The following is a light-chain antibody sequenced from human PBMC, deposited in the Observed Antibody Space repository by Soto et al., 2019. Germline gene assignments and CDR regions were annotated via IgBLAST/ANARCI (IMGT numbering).Light chain of an antibody. J-gene: IGLJ2*01. V-gene: IGLV2-23*01. Sequence: QSALTQPASVSGSPGQSITISCTGTSSDVGSYNLVSWYQQHPGKAPKLMIYEGSKRPSGVSNRFSGSKSGNTASLTISGLQAEDEAYYCCCSYAGSNTVVFGGGTQLTVL. CDR2: EGS. CDR3: CSYAGSNTVV. CDR1: SSDVGSYNL.